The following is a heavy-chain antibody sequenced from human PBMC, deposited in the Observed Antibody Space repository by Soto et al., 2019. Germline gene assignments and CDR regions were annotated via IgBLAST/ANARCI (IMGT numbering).Heavy chain of an antibody. D-gene: IGHD3-10*01. Sequence: SETLSLTCAVSGAANTTGGYSWSWMRQPPGNGLQWIGYMYHTGSANYNPSLKGRVTMSFDTSTNDFSLKLNSVTAADTAVYFCARLKGTRYFDFWGPGLLVTVSS. CDR1: GAANTTGGYS. V-gene: IGHV4-30-2*01. J-gene: IGHJ4*02. CDR2: MYHTGSA. CDR3: ARLKGTRYFDF.